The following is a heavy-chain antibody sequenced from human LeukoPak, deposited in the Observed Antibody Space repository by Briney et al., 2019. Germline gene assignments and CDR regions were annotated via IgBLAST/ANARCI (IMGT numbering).Heavy chain of an antibody. J-gene: IGHJ4*02. CDR2: ICSNVGST. CDR1: VFALRIYA. Sequence: GGSLRLSCAVSVFALRIYAMPCVRRSPGTGVEFVSSICSNVGSTFFANTVKGRFTISRDNSNNTLYLKMDNLRAEDRAVYYCAKRRQWLVVFDYWGQGTLVTVSS. D-gene: IGHD6-19*01. CDR3: AKRRQWLVVFDY. V-gene: IGHV3-64*01.